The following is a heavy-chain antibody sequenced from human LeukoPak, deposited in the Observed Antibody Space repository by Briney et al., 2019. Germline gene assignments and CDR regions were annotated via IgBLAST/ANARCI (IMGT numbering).Heavy chain of an antibody. Sequence: GGSLRLSCVASGFTLDDFAMHWVRQAPGKGLEWVSGSSWNAEITHYADSVKGRFTISRDNAKNSLYLQMESLRPDDTALYYCATALLGSGPIDDAFDLWGQGTMVTVSS. V-gene: IGHV3-9*01. CDR2: SSWNAEIT. D-gene: IGHD3-10*01. CDR1: GFTLDDFA. CDR3: ATALLGSGPIDDAFDL. J-gene: IGHJ3*01.